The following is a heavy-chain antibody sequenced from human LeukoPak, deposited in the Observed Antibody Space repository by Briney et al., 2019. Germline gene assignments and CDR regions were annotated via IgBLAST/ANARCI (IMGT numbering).Heavy chain of an antibody. D-gene: IGHD3-22*01. V-gene: IGHV4-59*01. CDR1: GGSISSYY. CDR2: IYYSGST. CDR3: ARSVDYFDNTGPHMMFDY. J-gene: IGHJ4*02. Sequence: SETLSLACTVSGGSISSYYWSWIRQPPGKGLEWIGYIYYSGSTNYNPSLKSRVTISVDTSKNQFSLKPSSVTAADTAVYYCARSVDYFDNTGPHMMFDYWGQGSLVTVSS.